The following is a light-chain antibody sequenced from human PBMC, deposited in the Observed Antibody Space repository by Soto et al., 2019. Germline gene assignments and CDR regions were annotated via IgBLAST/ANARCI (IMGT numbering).Light chain of an antibody. Sequence: QSALTQPASVSGSPGQSITISCTGTSSDVGGYNYVSWYQQHPGKAPKLMIFDVSNRPSGVSNRFSGFKSGNTASLTISGLQAEDEVDYYCSSYTSSSTLYVFGTGTKLTVL. CDR2: DVS. J-gene: IGLJ1*01. CDR1: SSDVGGYNY. CDR3: SSYTSSSTLYV. V-gene: IGLV2-14*01.